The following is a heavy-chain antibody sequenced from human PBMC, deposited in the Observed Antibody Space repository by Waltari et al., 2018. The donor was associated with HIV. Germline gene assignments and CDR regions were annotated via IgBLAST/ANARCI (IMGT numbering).Heavy chain of an antibody. J-gene: IGHJ4*02. CDR3: ARDYGSGSYYNY. CDR2: INWNGGST. D-gene: IGHD3-10*01. CDR1: GFPSDDSG. Sequence: EVQLVESGGGVVRPGGSLSFSCAAFGFPSDDSGMSWVRQAPGRGLEWVSGINWNGGSTGYADSVKGRFTISRDNAKNSLYLQMNSLRAEDTALYYCARDYGSGSYYNYWGQGTLVTVSS. V-gene: IGHV3-20*04.